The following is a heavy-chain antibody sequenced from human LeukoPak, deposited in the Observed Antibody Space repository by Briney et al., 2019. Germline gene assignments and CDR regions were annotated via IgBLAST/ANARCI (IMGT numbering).Heavy chain of an antibody. CDR3: AELGITMIGGV. CDR1: GFTFSSYE. V-gene: IGHV3-48*03. D-gene: IGHD3-10*02. CDR2: ISSSGSSI. Sequence: GGSLRLSCAASGFTFSSYEMNWVRQAPGKGLEWVSYISSSGSSIYYADSVKGRFTISRDSAKNSLYLQMNSLRAEDTAVYYCAELGITMIGGVWGKGTTVTISS. J-gene: IGHJ6*04.